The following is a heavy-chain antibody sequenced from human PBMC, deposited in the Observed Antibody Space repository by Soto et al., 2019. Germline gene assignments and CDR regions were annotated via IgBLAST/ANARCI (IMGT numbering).Heavy chain of an antibody. Sequence: QVQLQESGPGLVKPSETLSLTCTVSGASIRSTYWSWIRQSPGKGLEWIGYIYYSGTTNYNHSLKNRVTITVDTSKNQLSLNRTSVTAADTEVYYCARTPFSLTLGTLLHYFDPWGQGTLVTVSS. V-gene: IGHV4-59*01. J-gene: IGHJ5*02. CDR1: GASIRSTY. CDR2: IYYSGTT. CDR3: ARTPFSLTLGTLLHYFDP. D-gene: IGHD3-9*01.